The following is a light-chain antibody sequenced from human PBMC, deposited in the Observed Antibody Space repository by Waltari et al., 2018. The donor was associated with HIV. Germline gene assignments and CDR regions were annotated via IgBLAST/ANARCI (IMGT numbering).Light chain of an antibody. V-gene: IGLV2-14*01. CDR1: TSDVGAYKY. CDR2: EVS. Sequence: QSALTQPASVSGSPGQSITISCTGTTSDVGAYKYVSWYQQHPGKAPKLMIYEVSNRRSGVSKRFSGSKSGNTASLTISGLQAEDEADYFCSSYTSSSTLVFGSGTKVTVL. J-gene: IGLJ1*01. CDR3: SSYTSSSTLV.